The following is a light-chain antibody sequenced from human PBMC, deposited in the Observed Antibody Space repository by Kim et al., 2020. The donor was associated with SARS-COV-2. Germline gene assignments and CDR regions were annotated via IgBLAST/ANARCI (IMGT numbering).Light chain of an antibody. CDR3: KQYGSPET. V-gene: IGKV3-20*01. J-gene: IGKJ1*01. CDR1: QSVSSSY. CDR2: GAS. Sequence: ETVLTQSPGTLSLSPGERATLSCRASQSVSSSYLAWYQQKPGQAPRLLIYGASSRATGIPDRFSGSGSGTDFTLTISRLEPEDFAVYYCKQYGSPETFGERTKVDIK.